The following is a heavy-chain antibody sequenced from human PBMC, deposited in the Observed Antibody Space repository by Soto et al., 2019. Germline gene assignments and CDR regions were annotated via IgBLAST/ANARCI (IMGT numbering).Heavy chain of an antibody. V-gene: IGHV4-31*03. CDR2: IYYIGST. Sequence: QVQLQESGPGLVKPSQTLSLTCTVSGGSISSGGYYWSWIRQHPGKGLEWIGYIYYIGSTYYNPSLKSRVTISVDTSKNQFSLKLSSVTAAATAVYYCAREGGIVGATAADYWGQGTLVTVSS. J-gene: IGHJ4*02. D-gene: IGHD1-26*01. CDR1: GGSISSGGYY. CDR3: AREGGIVGATAADY.